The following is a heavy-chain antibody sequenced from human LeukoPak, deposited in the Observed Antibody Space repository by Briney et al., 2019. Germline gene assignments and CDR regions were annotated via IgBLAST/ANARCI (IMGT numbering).Heavy chain of an antibody. V-gene: IGHV3-15*01. D-gene: IGHD3-9*01. Sequence: GGSLRLSCAASGFTFSNAWMSRVRQAPGKGLEWVGRIKSKTDGGTTDYAAPVKGRFTISRDDSKNTLYLQMNSLKTEDTAVYYCTTQYYDILTGTDYWGQGTLVTVSS. J-gene: IGHJ4*02. CDR3: TTQYYDILTGTDY. CDR1: GFTFSNAW. CDR2: IKSKTDGGTT.